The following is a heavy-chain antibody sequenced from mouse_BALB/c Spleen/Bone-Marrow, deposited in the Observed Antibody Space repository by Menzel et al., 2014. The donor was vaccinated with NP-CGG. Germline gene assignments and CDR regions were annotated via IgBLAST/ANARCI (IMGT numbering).Heavy chain of an antibody. Sequence: VQLQQSGAELVRPESSVKISCKASGYAFSTYWMIWVKQGPGQGLEWIGQIYPGDGDTNYNGKFEGKATLTADKYSSTAYMQLSSLTSEDSAVYFCARGARSAMDYWGQGTSVTVSS. CDR2: IYPGDGDT. CDR1: GYAFSTYW. V-gene: IGHV1-80*01. J-gene: IGHJ4*01. CDR3: ARGARSAMDY.